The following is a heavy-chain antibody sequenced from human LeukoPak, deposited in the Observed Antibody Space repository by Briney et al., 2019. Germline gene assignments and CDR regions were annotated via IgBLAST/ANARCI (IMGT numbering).Heavy chain of an antibody. CDR1: GYTFTSYD. Sequence: SVKVSCKASGYTFTSYDINWVRQAPGQGLEWMGGIIPIFGTANYAQKFQGRVTITADESTSTAYMELSSLRSEDTAVYYCARAGARRSGAYYMDVWGKGTTVTVSS. CDR2: IIPIFGTA. D-gene: IGHD7-27*01. CDR3: ARAGARRSGAYYMDV. V-gene: IGHV1-69*13. J-gene: IGHJ6*03.